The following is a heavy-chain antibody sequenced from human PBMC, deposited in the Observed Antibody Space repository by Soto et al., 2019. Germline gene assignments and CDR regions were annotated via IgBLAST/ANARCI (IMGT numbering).Heavy chain of an antibody. CDR1: GDSISNLDYF. CDR2: IYKSATT. Sequence: KTSETLSLTCSVSGDSISNLDYFWAWIRQPPGQALEYIGYIYKSATTYYNPSFESAVAISVDKSKSQFSLNVTSVTAPDTAVYFCARGRYCLTGRCFPNWFDSWGQGALVTVSS. J-gene: IGHJ5*01. D-gene: IGHD7-27*01. V-gene: IGHV4-30-4*01. CDR3: ARGRYCLTGRCFPNWFDS.